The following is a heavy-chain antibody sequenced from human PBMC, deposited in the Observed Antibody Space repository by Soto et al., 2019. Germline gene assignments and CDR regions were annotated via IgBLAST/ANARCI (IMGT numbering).Heavy chain of an antibody. J-gene: IGHJ6*02. CDR2: ISYDGSKK. Sequence: GGSLRLSCAASGFTFISYAMHWVRQAPGKGLEWVAVISYDGSKKYYADSVKGRFTISRDNSKNTLYLQMNSLRAEDTAVYYCARVLPGRADYYYGMDVWGQGTTVTVSS. CDR3: ARVLPGRADYYYGMDV. CDR1: GFTFISYA. V-gene: IGHV3-30-3*01.